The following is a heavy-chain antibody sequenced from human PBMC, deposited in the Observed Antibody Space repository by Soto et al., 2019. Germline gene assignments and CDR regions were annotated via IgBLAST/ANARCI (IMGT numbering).Heavy chain of an antibody. CDR2: INPANGNT. D-gene: IGHD3-10*01. CDR1: GFTCSDTL. J-gene: IGHJ3*01. Sequence: QVQLVQSGAELKKPGASVNISCQASGFTCSDTLINWVRQGPGQRLEWMGWINPANGNTRYSEPFQGRVTISSLSSASTSYVALSVLTSEDTAVYYCARDIESVGPRSNEAFDVWGQGTMITVSS. V-gene: IGHV1-3*01. CDR3: ARDIESVGPRSNEAFDV.